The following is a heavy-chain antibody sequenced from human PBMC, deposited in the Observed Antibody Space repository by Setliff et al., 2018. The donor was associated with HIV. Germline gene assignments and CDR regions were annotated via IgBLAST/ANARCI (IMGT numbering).Heavy chain of an antibody. D-gene: IGHD3-3*01. Sequence: PSETLSLTCAVYGGSFSGYYWSWVRQPPGKGPEWIGEINHSGSTNYSPSLKSRVTISVDSSKNQFSLKLTSVTAADTAVYYCARFKYYNFWSGPGNYFDYWGQGTLVTVSS. J-gene: IGHJ4*02. CDR2: INHSGST. CDR1: GGSFSGYY. CDR3: ARFKYYNFWSGPGNYFDY. V-gene: IGHV4-34*01.